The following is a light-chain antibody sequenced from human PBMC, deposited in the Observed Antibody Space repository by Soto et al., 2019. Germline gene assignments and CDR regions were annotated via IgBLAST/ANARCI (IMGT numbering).Light chain of an antibody. V-gene: IGKV3D-11*01. J-gene: IGKJ5*01. CDR1: QGVSSY. CDR3: QQRYSWPLT. Sequence: EVVLTQSPATLSLSPGQRATLSCRASQGVSSYLAWYQQKPGQAPRLLIFDASNRATGIPARFSGSGSGTNFTLYISRLEPEDFAVYSCQQRYSWPLTFGQGTRLDIK. CDR2: DAS.